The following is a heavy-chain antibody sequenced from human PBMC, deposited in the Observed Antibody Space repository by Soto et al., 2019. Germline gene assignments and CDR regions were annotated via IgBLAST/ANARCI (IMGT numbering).Heavy chain of an antibody. CDR1: GFTFSSYA. CDR2: ISGSGGST. CDR3: AKDPYSSAPRQNWFDP. D-gene: IGHD5-18*01. Sequence: GGSLRLSCAASGFTFSSYAMSWVRQAPGKGLEWVSAISGSGGSTYYADSVKGRFTISRDNSKNTLYLQMNSLRAEDSAVNYCAKDPYSSAPRQNWFDPWGQGTLVTVSS. V-gene: IGHV3-23*01. J-gene: IGHJ5*02.